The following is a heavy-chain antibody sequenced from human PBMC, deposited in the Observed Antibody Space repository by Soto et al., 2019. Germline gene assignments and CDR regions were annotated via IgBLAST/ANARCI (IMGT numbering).Heavy chain of an antibody. CDR2: IIPFFGTS. J-gene: IGHJ3*02. CDR3: ARGNEFGGNSEAYDI. D-gene: IGHD2-21*02. Sequence: QVHLVQSGAEVKKPGSSVKVSCKASGGNFRSESINWVRQAPGQGLEWMGGIIPFFGTSDYAQKFQGRLTITADESATTAYMELSSLRSQDTAVYYCARGNEFGGNSEAYDIWGQGTMVIVSS. CDR1: GGNFRSES. V-gene: IGHV1-69*12.